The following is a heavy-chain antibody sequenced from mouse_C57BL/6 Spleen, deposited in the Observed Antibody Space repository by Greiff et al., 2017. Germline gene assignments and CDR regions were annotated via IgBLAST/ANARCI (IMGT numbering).Heavy chain of an antibody. D-gene: IGHD3-2*02. V-gene: IGHV1-80*01. Sequence: QVQLQQSGAELVKPGASVKISCKASGYAFSSYWMNWVKQRPGKGLEWIGQIYPGDGDTNYNGKFKGKATLTADKSSSTAYMQLSSLTSVDSAVYFCARSGTAQASYAMDYWGQGTSVTVSS. CDR2: IYPGDGDT. CDR1: GYAFSSYW. CDR3: ARSGTAQASYAMDY. J-gene: IGHJ4*01.